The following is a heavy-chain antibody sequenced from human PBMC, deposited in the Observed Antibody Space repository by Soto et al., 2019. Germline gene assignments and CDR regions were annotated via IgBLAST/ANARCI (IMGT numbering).Heavy chain of an antibody. J-gene: IGHJ6*02. CDR3: ARELLYGSGSRDFHYYGMDV. Sequence: EVQLLESGGGLVQPGGSLRLSCAASGFTFSTYAMAWVRQAPGKGLEWVSAINGTGARTYYADSVKGRFTISRDNSKNTVYLQMNSLRAEDTAIYYCARELLYGSGSRDFHYYGMDVWGQGTTVTVSS. CDR2: INGTGART. V-gene: IGHV3-23*01. D-gene: IGHD3-10*01. CDR1: GFTFSTYA.